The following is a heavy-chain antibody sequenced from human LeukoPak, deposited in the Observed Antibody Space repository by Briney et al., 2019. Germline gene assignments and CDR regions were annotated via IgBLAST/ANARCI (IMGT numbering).Heavy chain of an antibody. D-gene: IGHD3-3*01. CDR2: INTDGGST. Sequence: GGSLRLSCAASGFTFSSYWMHWVRQAPGKGLVWVSRINTDGGSTSYADSVKGRFTISRDNDKNSLYLQMNSLRVEDTAVYYCARVFRPSLTVFIIRGAFDIWGQGTMVTVSS. V-gene: IGHV3-74*01. J-gene: IGHJ3*02. CDR1: GFTFSSYW. CDR3: ARVFRPSLTVFIIRGAFDI.